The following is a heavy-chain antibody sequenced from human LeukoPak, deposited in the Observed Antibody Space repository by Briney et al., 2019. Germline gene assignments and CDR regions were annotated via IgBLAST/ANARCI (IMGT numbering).Heavy chain of an antibody. J-gene: IGHJ6*03. Sequence: PSETLSLTCTVSGGSISSGDYYWSWIRQPPGKGLEWIGYIYYSGSTYYNPSLKSRVTISVDTSKNQFSLKPSSVTAADTAVYYCARRRDGYKYYYYYYMDVWGKGTTVTVSS. CDR1: GGSISSGDYY. CDR3: ARRRDGYKYYYYYYMDV. D-gene: IGHD5-24*01. CDR2: IYYSGST. V-gene: IGHV4-30-4*08.